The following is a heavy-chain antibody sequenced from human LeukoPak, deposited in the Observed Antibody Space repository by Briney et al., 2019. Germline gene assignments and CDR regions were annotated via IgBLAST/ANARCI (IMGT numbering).Heavy chain of an antibody. J-gene: IGHJ4*02. V-gene: IGHV1-69*05. D-gene: IGHD3-22*01. CDR2: IIPIFGTA. Sequence: SVKVSCKASGGTFSSYAISWVRQAPGQGLEWMGGIIPIFGTANYAQKFQGRVTITTDESTSTAYMERRSLGSEDTAVYYCARGWGYYYDSSGLAAGYWGQGTLVTVSS. CDR3: ARGWGYYYDSSGLAAGY. CDR1: GGTFSSYA.